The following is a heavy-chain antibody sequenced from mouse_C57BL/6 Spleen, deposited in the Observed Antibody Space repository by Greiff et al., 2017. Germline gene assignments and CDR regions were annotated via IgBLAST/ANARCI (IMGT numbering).Heavy chain of an antibody. CDR1: GFTFSSYG. CDR2: ISSGGSYT. Sequence: DVMLVESGGDLVKPGGSLKLSCAASGFTFSSYGMSWVRQTPDKRLEWVATISSGGSYTYYPDSVKGRFTISRDNAKNTLYLQMSSLKSEDTAMYYCAREPFITTVVASDYAMDYWGQGTSVTVSS. J-gene: IGHJ4*01. V-gene: IGHV5-6*02. D-gene: IGHD1-1*01. CDR3: AREPFITTVVASDYAMDY.